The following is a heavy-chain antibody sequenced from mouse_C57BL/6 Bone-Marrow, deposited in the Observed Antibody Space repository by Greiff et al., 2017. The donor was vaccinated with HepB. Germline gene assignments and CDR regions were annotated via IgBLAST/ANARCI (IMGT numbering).Heavy chain of an antibody. J-gene: IGHJ2*01. CDR3: AREAVVPFDY. D-gene: IGHD1-1*01. CDR2: ISYSGST. CDR1: GYSITSDY. Sequence: EVKVEESGPGLAKPSQTLSLTCSVTGYSITSDYWNWIRKFPGNKLEYMGYISYSGSTYNNPSLKSRISITRDTSKYHYYLLLNSVTTADNATDYCAREAVVPFDYWGQGTTLTVSS. V-gene: IGHV3-8*01.